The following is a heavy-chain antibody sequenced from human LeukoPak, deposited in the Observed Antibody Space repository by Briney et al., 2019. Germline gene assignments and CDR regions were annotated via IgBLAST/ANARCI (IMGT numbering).Heavy chain of an antibody. CDR3: ARADIVVVPAAIRMSYYYYYGMDV. Sequence: GGSLRLSCAASGFTVSSNYMSWVRQAPGKGLEWVSVIYSGGSTYYADSVKGRFTISRDNSENTLYLQMNSLRAEDTAVYYCARADIVVVPAAIRMSYYYYYGMDVWGQGTTVTVSS. CDR1: GFTVSSNY. V-gene: IGHV3-66*01. J-gene: IGHJ6*02. CDR2: IYSGGST. D-gene: IGHD2-2*01.